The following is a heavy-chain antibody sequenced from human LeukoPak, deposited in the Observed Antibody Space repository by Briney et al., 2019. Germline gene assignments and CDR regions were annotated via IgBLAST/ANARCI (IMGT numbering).Heavy chain of an antibody. J-gene: IGHJ2*01. Sequence: GGSLRLSCAASGFSFRSYWMHWVRQAPGKGLVWVSRINTDGTNTGYADSVKGRFTISRDNAKNTLYLQMNSLRAEDTAVYYCARAKNWYFDLWGRGTLVTVSS. CDR2: INTDGTNT. CDR1: GFSFRSYW. CDR3: ARAKNWYFDL. V-gene: IGHV3-74*01.